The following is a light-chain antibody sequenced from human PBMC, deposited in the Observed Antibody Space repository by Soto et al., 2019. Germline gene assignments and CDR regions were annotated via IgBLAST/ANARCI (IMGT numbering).Light chain of an antibody. CDR2: TTS. CDR1: QTIAMY. J-gene: IGKJ2*01. V-gene: IGKV1-39*01. Sequence: DIQMTQSPSSLSASVGDRVTITCRASQTIAMYVNWFQQKPGKAPKPLIYTTSSLQSGVPPRFSGSGSETDFTLTSSRLQPEDSATYYCQQSFTTPYTFGQGTKLEIK. CDR3: QQSFTTPYT.